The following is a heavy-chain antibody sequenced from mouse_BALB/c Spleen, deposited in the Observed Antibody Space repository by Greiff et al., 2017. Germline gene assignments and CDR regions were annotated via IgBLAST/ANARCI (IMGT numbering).Heavy chain of an antibody. V-gene: IGHV1-69*01. J-gene: IGHJ2*01. Sequence: QVQLQQPGAELVMPGASVKMSCKASGYTFTDYWMHWVKQRPGQGLEWIGAIDTSDSYTSYNQKFKGKATLTVDESSSTAYMQLSSLTSEDSAVYYCARYGNYYFDYWGQGTTLTVSS. CDR2: IDTSDSYT. CDR3: ARYGNYYFDY. D-gene: IGHD2-1*01. CDR1: GYTFTDYW.